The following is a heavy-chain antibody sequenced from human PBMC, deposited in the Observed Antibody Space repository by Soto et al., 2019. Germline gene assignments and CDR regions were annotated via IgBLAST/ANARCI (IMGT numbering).Heavy chain of an antibody. V-gene: IGHV3-30-3*01. D-gene: IGHD6-6*01. CDR3: ARSPRIAALTGYIGY. J-gene: IGHJ4*02. CDR2: ISYDGSNK. Sequence: PGGSLRLSCAASGFTFSSYAMHGVRQAPGKGLEWVAVISYDGSNKYYADSVKGRFTISRDNSKNTLYLQMNSLRAEDTAVYYCARSPRIAALTGYIGYWGQGTLVTVS. CDR1: GFTFSSYA.